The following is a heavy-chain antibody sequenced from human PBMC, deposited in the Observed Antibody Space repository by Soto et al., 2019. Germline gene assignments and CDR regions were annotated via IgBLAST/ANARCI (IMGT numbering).Heavy chain of an antibody. Sequence: SETLSLTCSFSGDSVTSHYLTWIRQSPEKGLEWIGYMHYTGFSHYNPSLKSRVTISVDTSKNQFSLELTSVTAADTAVYYCARDRVSVTGYYYYGMDVWGQGTTVTVSS. CDR1: GDSVTSHY. CDR2: MHYTGFS. J-gene: IGHJ6*02. V-gene: IGHV4-59*02. CDR3: ARDRVSVTGYYYYGMDV. D-gene: IGHD2-21*02.